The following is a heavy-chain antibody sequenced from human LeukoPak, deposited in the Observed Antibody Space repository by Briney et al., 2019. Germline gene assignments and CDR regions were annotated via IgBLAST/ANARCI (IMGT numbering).Heavy chain of an antibody. D-gene: IGHD1-26*01. CDR2: VYYSGST. J-gene: IGHJ6*03. CDR1: GGSISSYY. CDR3: ARGGSGSYYYYYYYMDV. V-gene: IGHV4-59*01. Sequence: SETLSLTCTVSGGSISSYYWSWIRQPPGKGLEWIGYVYYSGSTNYNPSLKSRVTLLVDTSKNQFSLSLSSVTAADTAVYYCARGGSGSYYYYYYYMDVWGKGTTVTISS.